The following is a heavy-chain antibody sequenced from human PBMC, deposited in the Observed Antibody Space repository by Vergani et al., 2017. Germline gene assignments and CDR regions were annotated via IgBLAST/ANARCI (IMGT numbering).Heavy chain of an antibody. CDR1: GGSISSSNW. J-gene: IGHJ4*02. D-gene: IGHD3-10*01. V-gene: IGHV4-4*03. CDR2: IYHSGST. CDR3: ARGVGYYGSGSYFGY. Sequence: QEQLPESGPGLVKPPGTLSLTCAVSGGSISSSNWWSWVRQPPGKGLEWIGEIYHSGSTNYNPSLKSRVTISVDKSKNQFSLKLSSVTAADTAVYYCARGVGYYGSGSYFGYWGQGTLVTVSS.